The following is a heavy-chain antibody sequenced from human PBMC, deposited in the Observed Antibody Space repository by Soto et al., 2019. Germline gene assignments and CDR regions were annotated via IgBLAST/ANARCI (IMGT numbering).Heavy chain of an antibody. V-gene: IGHV3-23*01. Sequence: GGSLRLSCAASGFTFSSYAMSWVRQAPGKGLEWVSAISGSGGSTYYADSVKGRFTISRDNSKNTLYLQMNSLRAEDTAVYYCAKAVGPPEGGKIWTTVVGAFDYWGQGTLVTVSS. J-gene: IGHJ4*02. CDR2: ISGSGGST. CDR1: GFTFSSYA. CDR3: AKAVGPPEGGKIWTTVVGAFDY. D-gene: IGHD2-15*01.